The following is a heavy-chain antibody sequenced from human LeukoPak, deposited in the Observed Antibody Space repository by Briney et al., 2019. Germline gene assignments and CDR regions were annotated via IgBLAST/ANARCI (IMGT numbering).Heavy chain of an antibody. J-gene: IGHJ4*02. V-gene: IGHV3-48*04. CDR2: ISSSGSTI. CDR3: ARIFGGGSCY. CDR1: GFTFFTYS. Sequence: GGSLRLSCAASGFTFFTYSMNWDRQAPGKGLEWVSYISSSGSTIYYADSVKGRFTISRDNAKNTLYLQMNSLRAEDTAVYYCARIFGGGSCYWGQGTLVTVSS. D-gene: IGHD2-15*01.